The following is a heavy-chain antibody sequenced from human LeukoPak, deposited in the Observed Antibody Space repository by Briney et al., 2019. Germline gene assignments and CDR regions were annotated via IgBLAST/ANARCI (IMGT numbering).Heavy chain of an antibody. CDR3: ARAYAGGIFDS. J-gene: IGHJ4*02. Sequence: GGSLRLSWVASGFTFSDYGMSWVRQAPGKGLEWVANIKEDGSENYYVDSVRGRFTISRDNAKNSLYLQMNSLRAEDTAMYYCARAYAGGIFDSWGQGTLVTVSS. CDR2: IKEDGSEN. D-gene: IGHD3-16*01. CDR1: GFTFSDYG. V-gene: IGHV3-7*04.